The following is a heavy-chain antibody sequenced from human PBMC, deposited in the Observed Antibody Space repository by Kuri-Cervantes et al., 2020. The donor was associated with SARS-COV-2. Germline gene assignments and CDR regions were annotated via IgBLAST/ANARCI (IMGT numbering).Heavy chain of an antibody. CDR1: GGSISSSSYY. CDR2: IYYSGST. J-gene: IGHJ6*03. V-gene: IGHV4-61*01. Sequence: SETLSLTCTVSGGSISSSSYYWSWIRQPPGKGLEWIGYIYYSGSTNYNPSLKSRVTISVDTSKNQFSLKLSSVTAADTAVYYCAGALISSSWAYYMDVWGKGTTVTVSS. CDR3: AGALISSSWAYYMDV. D-gene: IGHD6-13*01.